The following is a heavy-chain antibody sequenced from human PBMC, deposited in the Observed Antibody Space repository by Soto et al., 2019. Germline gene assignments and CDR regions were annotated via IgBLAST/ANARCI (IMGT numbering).Heavy chain of an antibody. V-gene: IGHV2-5*01. Sequence: SGPTLVNPTQTLTLTCTFSGFSLSTSVVGVGWIRQPPGKALEWLALIYWNDDKRYSPSLKSRLTITKDTSKNQVVLTMTNMDPVDTATYYCAPEYYYDSSGYSPSYFQHWGQGTLVTVSS. CDR3: APEYYYDSSGYSPSYFQH. CDR2: IYWNDDK. J-gene: IGHJ1*01. D-gene: IGHD3-22*01. CDR1: GFSLSTSVVG.